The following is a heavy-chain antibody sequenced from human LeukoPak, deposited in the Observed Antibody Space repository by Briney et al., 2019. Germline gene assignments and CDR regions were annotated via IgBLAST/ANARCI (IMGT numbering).Heavy chain of an antibody. CDR2: ISAYNGNT. V-gene: IGHV1-18*01. CDR3: ARDLDGSGSYYTDY. J-gene: IGHJ4*02. Sequence: VKVSCKASAYTFSNYGFNWVRQAPGQGLEWMGWISAYNGNTKYAQKLQGRFTMSTDTSTGTAYMELRSLTSDDTAVYYCARDLDGSGSYYTDYWGQGTLVTVSS. CDR1: AYTFSNYG. D-gene: IGHD3-10*01.